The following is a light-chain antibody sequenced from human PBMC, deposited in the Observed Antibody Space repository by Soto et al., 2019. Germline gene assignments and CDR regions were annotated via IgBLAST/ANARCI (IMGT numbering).Light chain of an antibody. V-gene: IGKV3D-15*01. CDR1: QSVSSSH. CDR2: DAS. Sequence: EIVLTQSPATLSLSPGERATLSCRASQSVSSSHLAWYQHKPGQAPRLLIYDASNRATGIPARFSGSGSGTEFTLTISSLQSEDFAVYYCQQYNNWPRTFGQGTKVDIK. J-gene: IGKJ1*01. CDR3: QQYNNWPRT.